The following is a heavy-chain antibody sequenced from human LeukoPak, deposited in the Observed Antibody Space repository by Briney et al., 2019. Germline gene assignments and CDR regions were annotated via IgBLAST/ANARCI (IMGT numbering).Heavy chain of an antibody. CDR1: GFTFSSYS. CDR2: ISSSSSYI. V-gene: IGHV3-21*01. Sequence: GGSLRLSCAASGFTFSSYSMNWVRQAPGKGLEWVSSISSSSSYIYYADSVKGRFTISRDNSQSTLHLQMNSLRADDSAVFYCAKDRSFWTAYYTLDHWGQGTLVTVSS. J-gene: IGHJ4*02. D-gene: IGHD3/OR15-3a*01. CDR3: AKDRSFWTAYYTLDH.